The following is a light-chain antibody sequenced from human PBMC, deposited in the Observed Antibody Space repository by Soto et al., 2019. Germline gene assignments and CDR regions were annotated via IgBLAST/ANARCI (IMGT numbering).Light chain of an antibody. Sequence: QPALTRPASVSGSPGRSITISSTGTSSDVGLYNLVSWYQQLPGKAPKLIIYEVNERPSGISDRFSGSKSGNTASLTISGLQDEDEADYYCCSYVGSSILMFGGGTKVTVL. CDR1: SSDVGLYNL. J-gene: IGLJ3*02. V-gene: IGLV2-23*02. CDR3: CSYVGSSILM. CDR2: EVN.